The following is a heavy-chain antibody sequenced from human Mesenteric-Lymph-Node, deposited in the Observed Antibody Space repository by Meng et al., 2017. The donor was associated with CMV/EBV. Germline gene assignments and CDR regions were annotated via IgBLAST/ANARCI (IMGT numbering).Heavy chain of an antibody. Sequence: GGSLRLSCAASGFTFSSYAMSWVRQAPGKGLEWVSAISGSGGSTYYADSVKGRFTISRDNSKNTLYLQMNSLRVEDTAVYYCARDGVRQLGGGPYYFDFWGRGELVTVSS. CDR3: ARDGVRQLGGGPYYFDF. CDR1: GFTFSSYA. CDR2: ISGSGGST. V-gene: IGHV3-23*01. J-gene: IGHJ4*02. D-gene: IGHD1-1*01.